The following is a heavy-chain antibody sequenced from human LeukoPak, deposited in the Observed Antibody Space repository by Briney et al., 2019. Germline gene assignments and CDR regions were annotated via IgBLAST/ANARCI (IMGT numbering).Heavy chain of an antibody. V-gene: IGHV1-8*01. CDR1: GYTFTGYD. CDR2: MNPNSGNT. J-gene: IGHJ6*02. CDR3: ARGDFIAVAGTDYYYGMDV. D-gene: IGHD6-19*01. Sequence: ASVKVSCKASGYTFTGYDINWVRQATGQGLEWMGWMNPNSGNTGYAQKFQGRVTMTRNTSISTAYMELSSLRSEDTAVYYCARGDFIAVAGTDYYYGMDVWGQGTTVTVSS.